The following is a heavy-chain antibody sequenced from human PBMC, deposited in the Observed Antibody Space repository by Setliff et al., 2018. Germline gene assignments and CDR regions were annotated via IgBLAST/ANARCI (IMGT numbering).Heavy chain of an antibody. V-gene: IGHV4-61*09. Sequence: PSETLSLTCTVSGGSITSGSNYWSWIRQPAGRGLEWMGHIDPSGNTNYHPSLRSRVTISRDTSKNQFSLKLTSVTAADTAVYFCARSLSSGSYWNPRPSYSDSWGQGTLVTVSS. CDR3: ARSLSSGSYWNPRPSYSDS. D-gene: IGHD3-10*01. CDR1: GGSITSGSNY. CDR2: IDPSGNT. J-gene: IGHJ4*02.